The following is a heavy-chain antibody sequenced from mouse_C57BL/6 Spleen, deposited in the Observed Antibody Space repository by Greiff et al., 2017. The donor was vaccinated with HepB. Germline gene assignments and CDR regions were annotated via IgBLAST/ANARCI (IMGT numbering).Heavy chain of an antibody. CDR2: INPSSGYT. D-gene: IGHD1-1*01. CDR3: ARSITTVDWYFDV. Sequence: VQLVESGAELAKPGASVKLSCKASGYTFTSYWMHWVKQRPGQGLEWIGYINPSSGYTKYNQKFKDKATLTADKSSSTAYMQLSSLTYEDSAVYYCARSITTVDWYFDVWGTGTTVTVSS. V-gene: IGHV1-7*01. CDR1: GYTFTSYW. J-gene: IGHJ1*03.